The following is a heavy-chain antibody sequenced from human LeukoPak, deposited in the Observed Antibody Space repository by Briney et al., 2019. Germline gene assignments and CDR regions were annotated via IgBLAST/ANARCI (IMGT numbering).Heavy chain of an antibody. D-gene: IGHD6-13*01. Sequence: SETLSLTCTVSGYSISSGYYWDWIRQPPGKGLEWIGSIYYSGSTYYNPSLKSRVTISVDTSKNQFSLKLSSVTAADTAVYYCARQTIAAAGKGGYYYYYYYMDVWGKGTTVTISS. V-gene: IGHV4-38-2*02. CDR1: GYSISSGYY. J-gene: IGHJ6*03. CDR3: ARQTIAAAGKGGYYYYYYYMDV. CDR2: IYYSGST.